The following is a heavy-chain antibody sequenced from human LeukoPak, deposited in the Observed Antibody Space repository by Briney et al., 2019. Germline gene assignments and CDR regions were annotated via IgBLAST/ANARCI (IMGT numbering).Heavy chain of an antibody. CDR2: IYHSGST. CDR1: GASISSYYW. J-gene: IGHJ4*02. V-gene: IGHV4-4*02. CDR3: ARAQAADTEYYFDY. Sequence: SETLSLICTVSGASISSYYWSWVRQPPGKGLEWIGEIYHSGSTNYNPSLKSRVTISVDKSKNQFSLKLSSVTAADTAVYYCARAQAADTEYYFDYWGQGTLVTVSS. D-gene: IGHD6-13*01.